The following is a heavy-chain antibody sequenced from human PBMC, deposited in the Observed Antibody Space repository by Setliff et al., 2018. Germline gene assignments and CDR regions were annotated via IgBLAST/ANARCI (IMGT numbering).Heavy chain of an antibody. J-gene: IGHJ3*02. V-gene: IGHV4-34*01. CDR1: GGSFSGYY. Sequence: SETLSLTCSVYGGSFSGYYWSWIRQPPGKGLEWIGEINNSGSTNYNPSLKSRVTISVDTSKNQFSLKLTSVTAADTAVYYCTRGPDGCTYQCAFDIWGQGTMVTVSS. CDR3: TRGPDGCTYQCAFDI. CDR2: INNSGST. D-gene: IGHD6-19*01.